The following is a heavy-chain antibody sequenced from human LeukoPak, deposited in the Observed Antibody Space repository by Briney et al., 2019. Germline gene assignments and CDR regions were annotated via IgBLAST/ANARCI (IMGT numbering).Heavy chain of an antibody. D-gene: IGHD6-19*01. V-gene: IGHV5-51*01. Sequence: GESLKISCKGSGYTFTSYWIGWVRKMPGKGLESMGIIYPGDSDTKYNPSFQGQVAISADKSISTAYLRWSSLKTSDTAMYYCVRLDSSGWYYFDYWGQGTLVTVSS. J-gene: IGHJ4*02. CDR1: GYTFTSYW. CDR3: VRLDSSGWYYFDY. CDR2: IYPGDSDT.